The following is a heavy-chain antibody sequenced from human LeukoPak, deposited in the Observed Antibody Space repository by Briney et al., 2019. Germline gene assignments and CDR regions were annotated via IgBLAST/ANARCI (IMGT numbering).Heavy chain of an antibody. J-gene: IGHJ6*02. V-gene: IGHV3-11*04. D-gene: IGHD6-13*01. CDR2: ISSSGSTI. CDR1: GFTFSDYY. CDR3: ARDPVYSSSYYYYYGMDV. Sequence: GGSLRLSCAASGFTFSDYYMSWIRQAPGKGLEWVSYISSSGSTIYYADSVKGRFTISRDNAKNTLYLQMNSLRAEDTAVYYCARDPVYSSSYYYYYGMDVWGQGTTVTVSS.